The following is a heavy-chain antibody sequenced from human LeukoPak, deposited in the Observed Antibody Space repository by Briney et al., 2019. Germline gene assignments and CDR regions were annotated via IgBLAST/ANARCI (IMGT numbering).Heavy chain of an antibody. CDR1: GFTFSNYG. J-gene: IGHJ5*02. CDR2: IWYDGNNK. D-gene: IGHD3-9*01. Sequence: GGSLRLSCAVSGFTFSNYGMHWVRQARGKGLEWVAVIWYDGNNKYYADSVKGRFTISRDNSKNTLYLQMNSLRAEDTAVYYCAKGGAPYYDISNWFDPWGQGTLVTVSS. CDR3: AKGGAPYYDISNWFDP. V-gene: IGHV3-33*06.